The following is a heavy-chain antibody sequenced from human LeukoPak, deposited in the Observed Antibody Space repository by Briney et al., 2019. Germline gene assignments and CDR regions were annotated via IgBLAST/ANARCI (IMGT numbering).Heavy chain of an antibody. CDR2: ISGSSGYI. CDR3: ARDYEGDL. CDR1: GFPFSTYI. Sequence: GGSLRLSCAAAGFPFSTYIMNWVRQAPGKGLEWVSSISGSSGYIYYADSVKGRFTISRNNTMNSLYLQMDSLRGDDTAVYYCARDYEGDLWGQGTLVTVSS. V-gene: IGHV3-21*01. J-gene: IGHJ5*02. D-gene: IGHD3-22*01.